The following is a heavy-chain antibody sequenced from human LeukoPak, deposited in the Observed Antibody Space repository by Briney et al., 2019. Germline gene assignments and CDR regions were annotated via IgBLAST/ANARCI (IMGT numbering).Heavy chain of an antibody. CDR2: ISYDGTNK. CDR1: GFTFSGFA. J-gene: IGHJ4*02. V-gene: IGHV3-30-3*01. CDR3: AKGGGSVAAHYFDY. Sequence: GGSLRLSCAASGFTFSGFAIHWVRQAPGKGLEWVTVISYDGTNKYYADSVKGRFTISRDSSKNTLYLQMNSLRAEDTAVYYCAKGGGSVAAHYFDYWGQGTLVTVSS. D-gene: IGHD6-6*01.